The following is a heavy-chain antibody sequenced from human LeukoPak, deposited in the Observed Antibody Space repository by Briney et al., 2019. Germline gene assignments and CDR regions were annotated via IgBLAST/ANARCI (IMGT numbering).Heavy chain of an antibody. J-gene: IGHJ4*02. CDR2: ISSSSSYI. CDR1: GFTFSSYC. Sequence: GGSQRLSCAASGFTFSSYCMNWVRQAPGKGLEWVSSISSSSSYIYYAGSVKGRFTISRDNAKNSLYLQMNSLRAEDTAVYSCARDRGDCSSTSCYVNYWGQGTLVTVS. D-gene: IGHD2-2*01. CDR3: ARDRGDCSSTSCYVNY. V-gene: IGHV3-21*01.